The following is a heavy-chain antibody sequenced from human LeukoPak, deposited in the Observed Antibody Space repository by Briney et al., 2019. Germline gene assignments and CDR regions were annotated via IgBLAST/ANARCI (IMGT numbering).Heavy chain of an antibody. Sequence: GGSLRLSCAASGFTFSSYGMHWVRQAPGKGLEWVAVISYDGSNKYYADSVKGRFTISRDNSKNTLYLQMNSLRAEDTAVYYCAKDLGGSDGYNRGDAFDIWGQGTMVTVSS. D-gene: IGHD5-24*01. J-gene: IGHJ3*02. CDR1: GFTFSSYG. CDR2: ISYDGSNK. V-gene: IGHV3-30*18. CDR3: AKDLGGSDGYNRGDAFDI.